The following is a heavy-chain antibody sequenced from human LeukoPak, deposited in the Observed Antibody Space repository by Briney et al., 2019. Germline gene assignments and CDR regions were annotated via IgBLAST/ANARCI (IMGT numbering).Heavy chain of an antibody. V-gene: IGHV1-69*01. Sequence: SVKVSCKASGGTFSSYAISWVRQAPGQGLEWMGGIIPIFGTANYAQKFQGRVTITADESTSTAYMELSSLRSEDTAVYYCARITIFGVVTPYYFDYWGQGTLVTVSS. CDR3: ARITIFGVVTPYYFDY. CDR2: IIPIFGTA. J-gene: IGHJ4*02. CDR1: GGTFSSYA. D-gene: IGHD3-3*01.